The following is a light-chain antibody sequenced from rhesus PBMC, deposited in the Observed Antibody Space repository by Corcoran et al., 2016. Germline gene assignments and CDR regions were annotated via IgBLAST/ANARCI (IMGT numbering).Light chain of an antibody. J-gene: IGKJ2*01. CDR3: MQGIEFPYS. CDR1: QSLLDSEDGNTY. V-gene: IGKV2-104*02. Sequence: DIVMTQTPLSLPVTPGEPASISCRSSQSLLDSEDGNTYLDWYLQKPGQSPQLLLYEVSNRASGVPDRFGGSGSDTDFTIKISRVEAEDVGVYYCMQGIEFPYSFGQGTKVEIK. CDR2: EVS.